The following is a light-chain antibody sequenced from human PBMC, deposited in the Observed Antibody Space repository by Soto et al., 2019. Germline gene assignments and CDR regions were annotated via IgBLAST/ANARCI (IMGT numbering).Light chain of an antibody. Sequence: QLVLTQPPSVSGAPGQRVTISCTGSSSNIGAGYDVHWYQQLPGTAPKLLIYGNSNRPSGVPDRFSGSKSGTSASLAITGLQAEDEAGYYCQSYDSSLSGDVVFGGGTKLTVL. J-gene: IGLJ2*01. V-gene: IGLV1-40*01. CDR2: GNS. CDR1: SSNIGAGYD. CDR3: QSYDSSLSGDVV.